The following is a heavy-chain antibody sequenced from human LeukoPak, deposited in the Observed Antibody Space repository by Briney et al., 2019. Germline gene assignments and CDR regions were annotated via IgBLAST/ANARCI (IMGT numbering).Heavy chain of an antibody. CDR1: GGSISSYY. Sequence: PSETLSLTCTVSGGSISSYYCSWLRQPPGKGLEWIGYIDYSGYTSYNPSLKSRVTISVDTSKNQFSLKLSSVTAADTAVYYCARGQGMTTVGNWFGPWGQGTLATVSS. CDR2: IDYSGYT. J-gene: IGHJ5*02. V-gene: IGHV4-59*01. CDR3: ARGQGMTTVGNWFGP. D-gene: IGHD4-23*01.